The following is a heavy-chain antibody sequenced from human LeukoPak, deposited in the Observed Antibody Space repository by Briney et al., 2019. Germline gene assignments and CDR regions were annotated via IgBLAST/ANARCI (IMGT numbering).Heavy chain of an antibody. CDR1: GGSISSYY. V-gene: IGHV4-59*08. CDR3: ARHSAGSDLDWLRYFDL. D-gene: IGHD3-9*01. Sequence: SETLSLTCTVSGGSISSYYWSWIRQPPGKGLEWIGYIYYSGSTNYNPSLKSRVTISVDTSKNQFSLKLSSVTAADTAVYYCARHSAGSDLDWLRYFDLWGRGTLVTVSS. J-gene: IGHJ2*01. CDR2: IYYSGST.